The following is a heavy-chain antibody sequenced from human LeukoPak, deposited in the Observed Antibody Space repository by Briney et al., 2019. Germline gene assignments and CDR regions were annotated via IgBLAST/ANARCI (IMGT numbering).Heavy chain of an antibody. Sequence: GRSLRLSCAASGFTFSSYGMHWVRQAPGKGLEWVAVIWYDGSNKYYADSVKGRFTISRDNSKNTLYLQMNSLRAEDTAVYYCARDRVDFVAAAFRYNWFDPWGQGTLVTVSS. J-gene: IGHJ5*02. CDR2: IWYDGSNK. V-gene: IGHV3-33*01. CDR3: ARDRVDFVAAAFRYNWFDP. D-gene: IGHD6-13*01. CDR1: GFTFSSYG.